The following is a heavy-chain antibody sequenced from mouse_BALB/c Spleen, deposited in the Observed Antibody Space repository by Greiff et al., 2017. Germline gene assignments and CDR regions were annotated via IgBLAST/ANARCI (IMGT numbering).Heavy chain of an antibody. Sequence: QVQLQQSGAELAKPGASVKMSCKASGYTFTSYWMHWVKQRPGQGLEWIGYINPSTGYTEYNQKFKDKATLTADKSSSTAYMQLSSLTSEDSAVYYCARSGRDYVLDYWGQGTTLTVSS. J-gene: IGHJ2*01. D-gene: IGHD2-4*01. V-gene: IGHV1-7*01. CDR3: ARSGRDYVLDY. CDR1: GYTFTSYW. CDR2: INPSTGYT.